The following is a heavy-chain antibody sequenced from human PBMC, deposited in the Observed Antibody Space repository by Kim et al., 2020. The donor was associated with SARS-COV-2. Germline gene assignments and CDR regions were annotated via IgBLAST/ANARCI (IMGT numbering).Heavy chain of an antibody. Sequence: SETLSLTCTVSGGSISSGGYYWSWIRQHPGKGLEWIGYIYYSGSTYYNPSLKSRVTISVDTSKNQFSLKLSSVTAADTAVYYCAREVGTYSSSWFDYWGQGTLVTVSS. CDR3: AREVGTYSSSWFDY. D-gene: IGHD6-13*01. J-gene: IGHJ5*01. V-gene: IGHV4-31*03. CDR1: GGSISSGGYY. CDR2: IYYSGST.